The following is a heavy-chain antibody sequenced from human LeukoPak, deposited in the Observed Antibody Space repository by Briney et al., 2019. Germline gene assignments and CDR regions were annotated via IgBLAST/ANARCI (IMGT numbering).Heavy chain of an antibody. CDR1: GFTVSSNH. D-gene: IGHD5-24*01. J-gene: IGHJ4*02. CDR3: ARESEDGYNSYFDY. V-gene: IGHV3-66*01. CDR2: IYSGGST. Sequence: GGSLRLSCAASGFTVSSNHMSWVRQAPGKGLKWVSVIYSGGSTYYADSVKGRFTISRDNSKNTLYLQMNSLRAEDTAVYYCARESEDGYNSYFDYWGQGTLVTVSS.